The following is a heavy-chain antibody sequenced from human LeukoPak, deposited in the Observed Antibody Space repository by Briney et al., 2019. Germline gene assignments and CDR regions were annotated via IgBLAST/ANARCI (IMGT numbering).Heavy chain of an antibody. Sequence: GGSLRLSRAASGFTFSSNAMSWVRQAPGKGLEWVSAISGSGGSTYYADSVKGRFTISRDNSKNTLYLQMNSLRAEDAAVYYCAKNVYYGSGSYYSVFDYWGQGTLVTVSS. CDR3: AKNVYYGSGSYYSVFDY. CDR1: GFTFSSNA. V-gene: IGHV3-23*01. D-gene: IGHD3-10*01. J-gene: IGHJ4*02. CDR2: ISGSGGST.